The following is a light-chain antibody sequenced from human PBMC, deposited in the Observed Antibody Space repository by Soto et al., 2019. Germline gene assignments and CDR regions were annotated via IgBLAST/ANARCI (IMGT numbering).Light chain of an antibody. CDR2: GAS. CDR1: QTLSSSS. CDR3: HQYGSSPLT. Sequence: EIVLTQSPGTLSLSPGESGTLSCRAGQTLSSSSLAWYQQKPGQAPRLLLYGASNRASGIPDRFSGGGSGTDFTLTISRLETEDVAVYYCHQYGSSPLTFGGGTKVEI. J-gene: IGKJ4*01. V-gene: IGKV3-20*01.